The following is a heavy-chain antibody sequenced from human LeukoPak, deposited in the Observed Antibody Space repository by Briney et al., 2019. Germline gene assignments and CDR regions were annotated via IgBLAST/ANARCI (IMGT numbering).Heavy chain of an antibody. Sequence: ASVKVSCKASGYTFTAYYIHWVRQAPGQGLEWMAWINSNSGETGYAKNFQGRVTMTRDASISTVYMELSSLRSDDTAVFFCLRGRPIGNRDACGGDYWGQGTLLTVSS. D-gene: IGHD5-24*01. CDR2: INSNSGET. CDR3: LRGRPIGNRDACGGDY. J-gene: IGHJ4*02. V-gene: IGHV1-2*02. CDR1: GYTFTAYY.